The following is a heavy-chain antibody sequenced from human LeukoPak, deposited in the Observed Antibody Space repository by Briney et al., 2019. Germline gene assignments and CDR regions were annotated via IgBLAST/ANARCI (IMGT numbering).Heavy chain of an antibody. Sequence: GASLKVSCTASGDTFTGYDINWVRQAPGQGLEWMGWMNPNVGTTPEAQNSQGRDTMTRNTSISTAYMELSSLRSEDTAGYFCARRDRGEFWSGYYFEGYRHPLFDRWGQGTLVTVSS. J-gene: IGHJ5*02. CDR2: MNPNVGTT. D-gene: IGHD3-3*01. V-gene: IGHV1-8*01. CDR3: ARRDRGEFWSGYYFEGYRHPLFDR. CDR1: GDTFTGYD.